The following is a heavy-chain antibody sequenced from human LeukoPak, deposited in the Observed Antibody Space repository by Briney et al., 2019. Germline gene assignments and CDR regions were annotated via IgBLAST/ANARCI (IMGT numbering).Heavy chain of an antibody. CDR2: IYYSGST. D-gene: IGHD6-6*01. Sequence: PSETLSLTCTASGGPLSSYYWSWIRQPPGKGLEWIGYIYYSGSTDYNPSLKSRVTISVDTSKNQFSLKLSSVTAADTAVYYCARGIAARLIDCWGQGTLVTVSS. CDR3: ARGIAARLIDC. J-gene: IGHJ4*02. CDR1: GGPLSSYY. V-gene: IGHV4-59*01.